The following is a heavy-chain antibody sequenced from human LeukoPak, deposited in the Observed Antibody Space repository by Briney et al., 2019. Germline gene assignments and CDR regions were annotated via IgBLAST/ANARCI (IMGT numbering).Heavy chain of an antibody. D-gene: IGHD5-12*01. V-gene: IGHV4-39*01. CDR3: ATHRRSGSGGSENAFEI. J-gene: IGHJ3*02. CDR1: GDSTSSSTYY. CDR2: IYDSGTT. Sequence: SETLSLTCTVSGDSTSSSTYYWDWIRQAPGKGLEWIGNIYDSGTTHYNPSLKSRVTISGDTSKSQFSLKLNSVTAADTAIYYCATHRRSGSGGSENAFEIWGQGTMVTVSS.